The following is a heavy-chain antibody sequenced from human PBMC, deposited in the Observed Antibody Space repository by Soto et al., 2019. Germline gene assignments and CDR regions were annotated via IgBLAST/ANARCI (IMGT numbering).Heavy chain of an antibody. CDR1: GGTFSSYT. D-gene: IGHD5-12*01. Sequence: ASVKVSCKASGGTFSSYTISWVRQAPGQGLEWMGRIIPILGIANYAQKFQGRVTITADKSTSTAYMELSSLRSEDTAVYYCARDVPNRGYSGYDPFMDEKGGCMDVWGKGTTVTVSS. CDR3: ARDVPNRGYSGYDPFMDEKGGCMDV. V-gene: IGHV1-69*04. CDR2: IIPILGIA. J-gene: IGHJ6*03.